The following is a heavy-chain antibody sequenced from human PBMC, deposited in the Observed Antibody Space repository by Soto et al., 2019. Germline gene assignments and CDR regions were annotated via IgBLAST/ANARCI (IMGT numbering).Heavy chain of an antibody. D-gene: IGHD3-9*01. J-gene: IGHJ4*02. CDR2: ISGSGGST. V-gene: IGHV3-23*01. CDR1: GFTFSSYA. CDR3: AKGPYYDILTGYYLPYYFDY. Sequence: EVQLLESGGGLVQPGGSLRLSCAASGFTFSSYAMSWVRQAPGKGLEWVSAISGSGGSTYYADSVKGRFTIFRDNSKNTLYLQMNSLRAEDTAVYYCAKGPYYDILTGYYLPYYFDYWGQGTLVTVSS.